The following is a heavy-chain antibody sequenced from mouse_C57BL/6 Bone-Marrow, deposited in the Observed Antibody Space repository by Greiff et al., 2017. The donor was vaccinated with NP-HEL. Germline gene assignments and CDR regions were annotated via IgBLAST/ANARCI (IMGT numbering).Heavy chain of an antibody. CDR3: ARWDTTVVGFDY. V-gene: IGHV1-81*01. Sequence: QVQLKQSGAELARPGASVKLSCKASGYTFTSYGISWVKQRTGQGLEWIGEIYPRSGNTYYNEKFKGKATLTADKSSSTAYMELRSLTSEDSAVYFCARWDTTVVGFDYWGQGTTLTVSS. CDR1: GYTFTSYG. CDR2: IYPRSGNT. D-gene: IGHD1-1*01. J-gene: IGHJ2*01.